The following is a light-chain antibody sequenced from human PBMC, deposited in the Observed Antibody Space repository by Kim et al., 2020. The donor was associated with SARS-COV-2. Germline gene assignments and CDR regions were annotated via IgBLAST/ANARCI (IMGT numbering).Light chain of an antibody. J-gene: IGKJ4*01. CDR3: QQYNHWPLT. Sequence: VCPGEGGTLSCRASESISNNLAWYQQIPGQGPRLLIYGASTRAAGIPARFSGSGSGTEFTLTISSLQSEDFAIFYCQQYNHWPLTFGGGTKVDIK. CDR2: GAS. V-gene: IGKV3-15*01. CDR1: ESISNN.